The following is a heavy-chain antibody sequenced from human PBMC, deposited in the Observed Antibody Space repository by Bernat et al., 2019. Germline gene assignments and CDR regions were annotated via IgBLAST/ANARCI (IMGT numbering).Heavy chain of an antibody. Sequence: QVQLVESGGGVVQPGRSLRLSCAASGFTFSSYGMHWVRQAPGKGLEWVAVISYDGSNKYYADSVKGRFTISRDNSKNTLYLQMNSLRAEDTAVYYCAKDRVAAAGTGYYDGMDVWGQVTTVTVSS. CDR3: AKDRVAAAGTGYYDGMDV. J-gene: IGHJ6*02. V-gene: IGHV3-30*18. CDR1: GFTFSSYG. CDR2: ISYDGSNK. D-gene: IGHD6-13*01.